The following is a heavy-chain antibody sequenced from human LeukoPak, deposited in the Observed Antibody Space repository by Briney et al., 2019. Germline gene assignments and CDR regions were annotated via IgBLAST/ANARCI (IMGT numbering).Heavy chain of an antibody. V-gene: IGHV1-46*01. Sequence: GASVKVSCKASGYTFTSYGISWVRQAPGQGLEWMGLINPSGGTTRYAQNFQGRVTMTRDMSTSTVYMELSSLRSDDTAVYFCARDGSHRLYDSSGYGAYWGQGTLVTVSS. J-gene: IGHJ4*02. CDR3: ARDGSHRLYDSSGYGAY. CDR1: GYTFTSYG. D-gene: IGHD3-22*01. CDR2: INPSGGTT.